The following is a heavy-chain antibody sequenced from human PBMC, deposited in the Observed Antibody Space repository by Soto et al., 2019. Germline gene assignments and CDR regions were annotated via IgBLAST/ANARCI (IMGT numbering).Heavy chain of an antibody. CDR2: LDYSVST. Sequence: QLQLQESGPGLVKPSDTLSLTCTVSGGSISKNSYYWGWIRQSPGKGLAWIGSLDYSVSTYDNPSLKSRVSNAVNTSKRQFSLKGSSVTAAYTAVYYCARHYRIAVVGVDGMDVWGQGTPVHVSS. D-gene: IGHD6-19*01. CDR1: GGSISKNSYY. V-gene: IGHV4-39*01. CDR3: ARHYRIAVVGVDGMDV. J-gene: IGHJ6*02.